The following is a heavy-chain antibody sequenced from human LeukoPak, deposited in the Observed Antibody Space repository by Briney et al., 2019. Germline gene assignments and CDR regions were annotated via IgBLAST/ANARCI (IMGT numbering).Heavy chain of an antibody. D-gene: IGHD3-3*01. CDR2: IYYSGST. CDR1: GGSISSYY. CDR3: ARGAQLRFLEWLSPPHYYYMDV. J-gene: IGHJ6*03. Sequence: SETLSLTCTVSGGSISSYYWSWIRQPPGKGLEWIGYIYYSGSTNYNPSLKSRVTISVDTSKNQFSLKLSSVTAADTAVYYCARGAQLRFLEWLSPPHYYYMDVWGKGTTVTVSS. V-gene: IGHV4-59*01.